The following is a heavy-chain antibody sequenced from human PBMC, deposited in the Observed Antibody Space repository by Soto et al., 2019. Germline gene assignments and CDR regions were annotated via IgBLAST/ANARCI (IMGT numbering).Heavy chain of an antibody. CDR3: AKVPHYHDSSGYSLDDY. CDR2: INGSGGST. D-gene: IGHD3-22*01. J-gene: IGHJ4*02. V-gene: IGHV3-23*01. CDR1: GFPFSSYA. Sequence: GGSLSLSCAASGFPFSSYAMSWVRQAPGKGLEWVSAINGSGGSTYYADSVKGRFTISRDNSKNTLYLQMNSLRAEDTAVYYCAKVPHYHDSSGYSLDDYWGQGTLVTVSS.